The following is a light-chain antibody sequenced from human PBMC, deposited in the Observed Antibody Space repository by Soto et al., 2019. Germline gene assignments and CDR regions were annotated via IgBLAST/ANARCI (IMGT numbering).Light chain of an antibody. CDR1: QSISTY. J-gene: IGKJ1*01. V-gene: IGKV1-39*01. CDR3: QQSYSNTQT. Sequence: EIQMTQSPSSLSASVGDRVTITCRASQSISTYLNWYQQKPGKAPKLLILVASTLPSGVPSRFSGSGSGTDFTLTISSLQPEDFATYYCQQSYSNTQTFGQGTNVDI. CDR2: VAS.